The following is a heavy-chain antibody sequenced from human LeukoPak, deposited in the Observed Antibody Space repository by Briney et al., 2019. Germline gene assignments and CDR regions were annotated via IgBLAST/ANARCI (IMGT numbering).Heavy chain of an antibody. CDR3: AKDLSGIVGEKGYFDY. CDR2: ISGSGGST. V-gene: IGHV3-23*01. D-gene: IGHD1-26*01. CDR1: GFTFSHYA. Sequence: GGSLRLSCAVSGFTFSHYAMSWVRQAPGKGLEWVSAISGSGGSTYYADSVKGRFTISRDNSKNKLYLQMNSLRAEDTDVYYCAKDLSGIVGEKGYFDYWGQGTLVTVSS. J-gene: IGHJ4*02.